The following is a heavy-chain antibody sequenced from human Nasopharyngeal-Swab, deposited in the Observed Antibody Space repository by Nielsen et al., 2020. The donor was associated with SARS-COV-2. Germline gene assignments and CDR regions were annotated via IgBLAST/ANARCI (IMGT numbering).Heavy chain of an antibody. CDR1: GFTFRSYS. J-gene: IGHJ4*02. V-gene: IGHV3-48*04. Sequence: GGSRRLSCAASGFTFRSYSMNGVRQAPGKGREWVSYISSSSSTIYYADSVKGRFTISRDNAKNSLYLQMNSLRAEDTAVYYCARDLDRSFVYWGQGTLVTVSS. CDR3: ARDLDRSFVY. CDR2: ISSSSSTI. D-gene: IGHD3/OR15-3a*01.